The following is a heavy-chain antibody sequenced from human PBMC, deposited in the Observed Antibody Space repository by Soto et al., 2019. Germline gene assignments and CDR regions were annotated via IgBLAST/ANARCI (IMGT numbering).Heavy chain of an antibody. CDR3: ARGAYDSSGYEIDY. D-gene: IGHD3-22*01. CDR2: INPNSGGT. J-gene: IGHJ4*02. V-gene: IGHV1-2*04. Sequence: ASVKVSCKASGYTFTGYYMHWVRQAPGQGLEWMGWINPNSGGTNYAQKFQGWVTMTRDTSISTAYMELSRLRSYDTAVYYCARGAYDSSGYEIDYWGQGTLVTVSS. CDR1: GYTFTGYY.